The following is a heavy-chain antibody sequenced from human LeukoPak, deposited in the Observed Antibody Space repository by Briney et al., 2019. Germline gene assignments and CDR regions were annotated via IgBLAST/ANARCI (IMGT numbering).Heavy chain of an antibody. CDR1: GGTFSSYA. V-gene: IGHV1-8*02. J-gene: IGHJ6*03. CDR3: ARGRGSGWYNYYYYMDV. Sequence: ASVKVSCKASGGTFSSYAINWVRQATGQGLEWMGWMNPNSGNTGYAQKFQGRVTMTRNTSISTAYMELSSLRSEDTAVYYCARGRGSGWYNYYYYMDVWGKGTTVTISS. D-gene: IGHD6-19*01. CDR2: MNPNSGNT.